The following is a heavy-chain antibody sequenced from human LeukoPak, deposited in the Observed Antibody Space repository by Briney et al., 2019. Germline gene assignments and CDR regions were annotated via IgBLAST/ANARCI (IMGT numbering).Heavy chain of an antibody. CDR2: IYYSGST. V-gene: IGHV4-38-2*02. D-gene: IGHD5-18*01. Sequence: SETLSLTCTVSGYSISSGYYWGWIRQPPGQGLEWIGSIYYSGSTYYNPSLKSRVTISVDTSKNQFSLKLSSVTAADTAVYYCARYSAYTAMVYWGQGTLVTVSS. CDR3: ARYSAYTAMVY. CDR1: GYSISSGYY. J-gene: IGHJ4*02.